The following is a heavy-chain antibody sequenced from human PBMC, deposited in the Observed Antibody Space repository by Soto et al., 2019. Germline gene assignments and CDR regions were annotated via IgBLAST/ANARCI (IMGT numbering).Heavy chain of an antibody. D-gene: IGHD6-13*01. V-gene: IGHV4-39*01. CDR3: ARRGEQQLVPNDAFDI. J-gene: IGHJ3*02. Sequence: QLQLQESGPGLVKPSETLSLTCTVSGGSISSSSYYWGWIRQPPGKGLEWIGSIYYSGSTYYNPSLKSRVTSSVDTSKNQFALKLSSVTAADTAVYYCARRGEQQLVPNDAFDIWGQGTMVTVSS. CDR2: IYYSGST. CDR1: GGSISSSSYY.